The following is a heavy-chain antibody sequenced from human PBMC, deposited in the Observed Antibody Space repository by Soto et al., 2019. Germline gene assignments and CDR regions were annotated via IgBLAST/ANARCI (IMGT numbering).Heavy chain of an antibody. V-gene: IGHV4-59*11. CDR3: ARVWGGAFDF. Sequence: SETLSLTCTVSGGSTSGHYWSWIRQPPGKGLEWIGYIYSSGSPHHNPSLKSRVIISEDRSKNQIYLKLNSVTAADTAVYYCARVWGGAFDFWGQGTMVT. D-gene: IGHD3-10*01. CDR2: IYSSGSP. J-gene: IGHJ3*01. CDR1: GGSTSGHY.